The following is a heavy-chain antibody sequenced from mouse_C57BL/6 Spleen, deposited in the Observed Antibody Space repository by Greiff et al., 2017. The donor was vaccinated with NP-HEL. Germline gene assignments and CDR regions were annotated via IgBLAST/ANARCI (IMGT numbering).Heavy chain of an antibody. CDR3: ARDSSGYVGDY. CDR1: GYSITSGYY. J-gene: IGHJ4*01. Sequence: EVKLQESGPGLVKPSQSLSLTCSVTGYSITSGYYWNWIRQFPGNKLEWMGYISYDGSNNYNPSLKNRISITRDTSTNQFFLKLNSVTTEDTATYYGARDSSGYVGDYWGQGTSVTVSS. CDR2: ISYDGSN. D-gene: IGHD3-1*01. V-gene: IGHV3-6*02.